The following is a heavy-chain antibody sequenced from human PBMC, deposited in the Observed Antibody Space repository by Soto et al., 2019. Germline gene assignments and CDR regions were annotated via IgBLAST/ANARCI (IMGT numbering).Heavy chain of an antibody. J-gene: IGHJ3*02. V-gene: IGHV3-30*18. CDR3: AKDWREGYDTEAYDI. CDR1: KFSFSNYG. Sequence: QLHLVESGGGVVQPGKSLRLSCAASKFSFSNYGMHWVRQAPGKGLEWVAVTTYDGRQTYYADSVKGRFTISRDNSKTMLYLQMNSLRIDDTAVYYCAKDWREGYDTEAYDIWGQGTEVTVSS. CDR2: TTYDGRQT. D-gene: IGHD5-12*01.